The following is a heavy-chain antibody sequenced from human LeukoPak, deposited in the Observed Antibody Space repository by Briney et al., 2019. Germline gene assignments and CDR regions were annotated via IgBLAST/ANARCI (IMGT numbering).Heavy chain of an antibody. CDR1: GGTFSSYA. V-gene: IGHV1-69*13. CDR3: ASARSHIGYYYYGMDV. J-gene: IGHJ6*02. Sequence: ASVKVSCKASGGTFSSYAISWVRQAPGQGLEWMGGIIPIFGTANYAQKFQGRVTITADESTSTAYMELSSLRSEDTAVYYCASARSHIGYYYYGMDVWGQGTTVTVSS. CDR2: IIPIFGTA.